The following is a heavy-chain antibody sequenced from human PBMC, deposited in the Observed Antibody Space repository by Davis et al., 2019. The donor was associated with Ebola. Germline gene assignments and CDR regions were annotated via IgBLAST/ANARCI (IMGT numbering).Heavy chain of an antibody. J-gene: IGHJ6*02. CDR3: ARHSSRGEGIDV. Sequence: KVSCKGSGYNFISYWISWVRQMPGQGLEWMGTLYPGDSVTDSIRTYSPSFQGQVTMSVDKSISSAYLQWTSLKASDTAMYYCARHSSRGEGIDVWGQGTMVAVS. V-gene: IGHV5-51*01. D-gene: IGHD2-21*01. CDR2: LYPGDSVT. CDR1: GYNFISYW.